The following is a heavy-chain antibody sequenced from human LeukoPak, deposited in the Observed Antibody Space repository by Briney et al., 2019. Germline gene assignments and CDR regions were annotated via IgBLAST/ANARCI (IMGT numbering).Heavy chain of an antibody. CDR1: GYTFTSYD. CDR3: ARGRGWYGPFDY. D-gene: IGHD6-19*01. Sequence: ASVKVSCKASGYTFTSYDINWVRQATGQGLEWMGWMNPNSGNIGYAQKFQGRVTMTRNTSISTAYMELSSLRSEDTAVYYCARGRGWYGPFDYWGQGTLVTVSS. V-gene: IGHV1-8*01. J-gene: IGHJ4*02. CDR2: MNPNSGNI.